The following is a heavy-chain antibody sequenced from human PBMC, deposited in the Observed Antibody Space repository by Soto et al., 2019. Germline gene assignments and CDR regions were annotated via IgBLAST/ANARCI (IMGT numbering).Heavy chain of an antibody. Sequence: GGSLRLSCAASGFSISRCWMSWVRQAPGKGLEWVADKKQDGSEEYYVDSVKGRFTVSRDNAKNSLYLQLTSLRVEDTALYYCARGGFSYGTGIEHWGQGTLVTVSS. CDR2: KKQDGSEE. V-gene: IGHV3-7*01. CDR1: GFSISRCW. D-gene: IGHD5-18*01. J-gene: IGHJ4*02. CDR3: ARGGFSYGTGIEH.